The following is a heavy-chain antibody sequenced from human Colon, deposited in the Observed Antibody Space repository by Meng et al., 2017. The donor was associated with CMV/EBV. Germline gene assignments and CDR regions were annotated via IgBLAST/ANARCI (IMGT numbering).Heavy chain of an antibody. CDR1: GFTFSSYS. CDR2: ISYDGTDK. Sequence: GESLKISCEASGFTFSSYSMHWVRQAPGKGLEWVALISYDGTDKYYADSVKGRFTISRDNSKNTLYLQMNNLRGDDTAVYYCAKIQRGNFDYWGQGTLVTVSS. V-gene: IGHV3-30-3*01. CDR3: AKIQRGNFDY. D-gene: IGHD3-10*01. J-gene: IGHJ4*02.